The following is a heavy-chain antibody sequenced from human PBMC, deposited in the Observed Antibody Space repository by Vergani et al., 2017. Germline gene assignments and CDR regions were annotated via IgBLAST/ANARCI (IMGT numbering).Heavy chain of an antibody. J-gene: IGHJ6*03. CDR3: ARATGYYYYMDV. V-gene: IGHV4-59*01. CDR2: IYDSGSN. CDR1: GGSFSFYY. Sequence: QVQLQESGPGLVKPSETLSLTCTVSGGSFSFYYWSWIRQSPEKGLEWIGDIYDSGSNNYNPSLKSRVSISVDTSKNQFSLKQSSVTAADTAAYYCARATGYYYYMDVWGKGTTVTVSS.